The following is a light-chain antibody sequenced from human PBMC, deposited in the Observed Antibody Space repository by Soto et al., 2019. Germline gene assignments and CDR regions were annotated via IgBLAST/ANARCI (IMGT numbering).Light chain of an antibody. CDR3: LQYNNWPFS. J-gene: IGKJ5*01. V-gene: IGKV1-39*01. CDR1: QSIGRN. Sequence: DIQMTQSPASLSASVGDRVTISCRASQSIGRNLNWYQQKPGKAPTLLIFTSSSLQSGVPSRFSGSGSGTDFILTISGLQSEDFALYFCLQYNNWPFSFGQGTRLEIK. CDR2: TSS.